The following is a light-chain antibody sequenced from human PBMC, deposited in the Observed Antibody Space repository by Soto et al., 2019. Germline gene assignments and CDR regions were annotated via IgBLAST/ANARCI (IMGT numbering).Light chain of an antibody. V-gene: IGKV1-5*01. CDR3: QQYNSYS. CDR1: QSVSSN. CDR2: AAS. J-gene: IGKJ1*01. Sequence: MTQSPATLSVSPGERATLSCRASQSVSSNLGWYQQKPGKAPKRLIYAASSLQSGVPSRFSGSGSGTEFTLTISSLQPDDFATYYRQQYNSYSFGQGTKVDI.